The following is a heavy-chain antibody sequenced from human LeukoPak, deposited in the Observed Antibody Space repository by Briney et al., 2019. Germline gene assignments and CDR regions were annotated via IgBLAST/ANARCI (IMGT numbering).Heavy chain of an antibody. CDR1: GFTFSSYG. Sequence: GRSLRLSCAASGFTFSSYGMHWVRQAPGKGLEWVAVISYDGSNKYYADSVKGRFTISRDNSKNTLYLQMNSLRTEDTAVYYCARKGGTVVNYRPFDCWGQGTLVTVSS. CDR2: ISYDGSNK. J-gene: IGHJ4*02. CDR3: ARKGGTVVNYRPFDC. V-gene: IGHV3-30*03. D-gene: IGHD3-22*01.